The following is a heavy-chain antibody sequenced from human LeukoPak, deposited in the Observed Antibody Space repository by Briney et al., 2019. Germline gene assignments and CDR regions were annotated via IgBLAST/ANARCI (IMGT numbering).Heavy chain of an antibody. V-gene: IGHV3-53*01. Sequence: GGSLRLSCAASGFTVSSNYMSWVRQAPGKGLEWVPVIYSGGSTYYADSVKGRFTISRDNAQNMLYLQMNSLRVEDTGVYYCARGSSSGWPDYFDHWGQGALVTVSS. D-gene: IGHD6-19*01. J-gene: IGHJ4*02. CDR3: ARGSSSGWPDYFDH. CDR1: GFTVSSNY. CDR2: IYSGGST.